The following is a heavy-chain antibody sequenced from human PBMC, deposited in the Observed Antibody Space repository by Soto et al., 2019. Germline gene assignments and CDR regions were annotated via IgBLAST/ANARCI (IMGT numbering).Heavy chain of an antibody. J-gene: IGHJ4*02. Sequence: SETLSLTCAVYGGPFSGYYWSWIRQSPGKGLEWIGEINHSGSSISNPSLKSRVTISVDTSKNQFSLKLRSVTAADTAAYYCARGISLIVEVHRDAPDKYYFDSWSQGTLVTVSS. CDR2: INHSGSS. CDR1: GGPFSGYY. V-gene: IGHV4-34*01. D-gene: IGHD2-15*01. CDR3: ARGISLIVEVHRDAPDKYYFDS.